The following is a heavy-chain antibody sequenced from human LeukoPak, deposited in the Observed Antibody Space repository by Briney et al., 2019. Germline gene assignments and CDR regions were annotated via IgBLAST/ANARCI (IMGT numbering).Heavy chain of an antibody. CDR1: GFSLSSHS. CDR3: AREIRGVMSMDV. D-gene: IGHD3-10*01. V-gene: IGHV3-7*04. Sequence: GESLRLSCAASGFSLSSHSMSWVRQGAGKELEWVANIKQDGSEKYYVDSVKGRFTISRDNSKNTLYLQMNSLRAEDTAVYYCAREIRGVMSMDVWGQGTTVTVSS. CDR2: IKQDGSEK. J-gene: IGHJ6*02.